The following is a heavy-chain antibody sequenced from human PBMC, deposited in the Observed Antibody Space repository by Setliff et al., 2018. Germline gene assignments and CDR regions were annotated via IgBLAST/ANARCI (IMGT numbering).Heavy chain of an antibody. CDR1: GGSISSSSYY. V-gene: IGHV4-39*07. J-gene: IGHJ4*02. CDR3: ARGRVEMATITPFDY. D-gene: IGHD5-12*01. Sequence: LSLTCTVSGGSISSSSYYWGWIRQPPGKGLEWIGSIYYSGSTYYNPSLKSRVTISVDTSKNQFSLELSSVTAADTAVYYCARGRVEMATITPFDYWGQGTLVTVSS. CDR2: IYYSGST.